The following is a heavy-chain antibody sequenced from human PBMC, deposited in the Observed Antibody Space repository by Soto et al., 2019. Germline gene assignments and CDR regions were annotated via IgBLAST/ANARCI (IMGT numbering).Heavy chain of an antibody. V-gene: IGHV3-23*01. CDR3: TKGAWLDY. Sequence: EVQLLESGGGLVQPGGSLRLSCAASGFTFSTFDMSWVRQAPGKGLEWVSAILGSTGNTYYADSVKGRFTISKDNSENSLFLHMHSLRPEDTALYYCTKGAWLDYWGQGMLFTVSS. CDR2: ILGSTGNT. CDR1: GFTFSTFD. D-gene: IGHD3-9*01. J-gene: IGHJ4*02.